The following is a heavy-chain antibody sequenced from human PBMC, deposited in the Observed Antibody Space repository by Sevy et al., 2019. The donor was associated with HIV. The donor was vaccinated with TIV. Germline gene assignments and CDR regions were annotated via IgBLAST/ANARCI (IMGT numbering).Heavy chain of an antibody. J-gene: IGHJ4*02. CDR2: ISDDGNNK. CDR3: ASHYYDTTGYYYPLDY. D-gene: IGHD3-22*01. CDR1: GFTFSTYA. V-gene: IGHV3-30*04. Sequence: GGSLRLSCTASGFTFSTYAMYLVRQAPGKGLEWVAVISDDGNNKDYADSVKGRFTVSRDNSKNTLYLQMYSLRAEDTAVYYCASHYYDTTGYYYPLDYWGQGTLVTVSS.